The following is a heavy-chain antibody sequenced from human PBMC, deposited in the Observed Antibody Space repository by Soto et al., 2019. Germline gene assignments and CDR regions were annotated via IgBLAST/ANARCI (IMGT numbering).Heavy chain of an antibody. Sequence: GGSLILFCADSGFTFSTYAMCWFRQAPGKGLEWVSSISVSGDRTYYADSVEGRFTISRDNSRNTLHLQMNSLRAEDTAVYYCAKDGDSITRNKPLDYWGQGTLVTGSS. D-gene: IGHD2-2*01. CDR1: GFTFSTYA. J-gene: IGHJ4*02. CDR3: AKDGDSITRNKPLDY. CDR2: ISVSGDRT. V-gene: IGHV3-23*01.